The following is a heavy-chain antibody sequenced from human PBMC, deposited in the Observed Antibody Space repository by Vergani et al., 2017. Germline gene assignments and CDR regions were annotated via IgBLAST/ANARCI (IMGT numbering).Heavy chain of an antibody. Sequence: QVQLVESGGGVVQPGRSLRLSCAASGFTFSSYGMHWVRQAPGKGLEWVAVISYDGSNKYYADSVKGRFTISRDNSKNTLYLQMNSLRAEDTAVYYCAKDPERVAVAGTWDYWGQGTLVTVSS. J-gene: IGHJ4*02. CDR3: AKDPERVAVAGTWDY. CDR1: GFTFSSYG. CDR2: ISYDGSNK. V-gene: IGHV3-30*18. D-gene: IGHD6-19*01.